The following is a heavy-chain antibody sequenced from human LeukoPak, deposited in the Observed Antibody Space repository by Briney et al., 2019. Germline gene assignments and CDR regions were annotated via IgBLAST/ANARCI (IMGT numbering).Heavy chain of an antibody. CDR2: IWYDGSNK. D-gene: IGHD3-10*01. Sequence: GRSLRLSCAASGFTFSSYGMHWVRQAPGKGLEWVAVIWYDGSNKYYAGSVKGRFTISRDNSKNTLYLQMNSLRAEDTAVYFCARAASYNYNNRPYLFDSWGQGTLVAVSS. CDR3: ARAASYNYNNRPYLFDS. J-gene: IGHJ4*02. CDR1: GFTFSSYG. V-gene: IGHV3-33*01.